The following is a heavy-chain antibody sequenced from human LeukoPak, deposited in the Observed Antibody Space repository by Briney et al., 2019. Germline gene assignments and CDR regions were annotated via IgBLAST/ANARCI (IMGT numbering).Heavy chain of an antibody. CDR3: ARGSGGYYYYYMDV. D-gene: IGHD3-16*01. V-gene: IGHV1-2*02. J-gene: IGHJ6*03. Sequence: ASVKVSCKASGYTFTGYYMHWVRQAPGQGLEWMGWINPNSCGTNYAQKFQGRVTMTRDTSISTAYMELSRLRSDDTAVYYCARGSGGYYYYYMDVWGKGTTVTVSS. CDR1: GYTFTGYY. CDR2: INPNSCGT.